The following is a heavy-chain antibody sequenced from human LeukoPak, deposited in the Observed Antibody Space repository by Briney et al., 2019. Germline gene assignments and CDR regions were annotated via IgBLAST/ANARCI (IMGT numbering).Heavy chain of an antibody. Sequence: ASVKVSCKASGYTFTSYYMHWVRQAPGQGLEWMGIINPSGGSTSYAQKFQGRVTMTRDTSTSTVYMELSSLRSDDTAVYYCARDARTGAFDIWGQGTMVTVSS. J-gene: IGHJ3*02. D-gene: IGHD1-14*01. CDR2: INPSGGST. CDR1: GYTFTSYY. V-gene: IGHV1-46*01. CDR3: ARDARTGAFDI.